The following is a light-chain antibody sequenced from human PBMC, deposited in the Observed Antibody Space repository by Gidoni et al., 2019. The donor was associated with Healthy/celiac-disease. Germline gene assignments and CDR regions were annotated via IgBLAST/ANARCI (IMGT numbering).Light chain of an antibody. Sequence: DIQLTGSTSSLSASVGDRVTIPGRASQGISNYLAWYQQKPGKVPQLLIYTASTLQSGVPSRFSGSGSGTDFTLTISSLQPEDVAAYYCQKYNSAPPTFGQGTKVEI. V-gene: IGKV1-27*01. CDR3: QKYNSAPPT. CDR1: QGISNY. J-gene: IGKJ1*01. CDR2: TAS.